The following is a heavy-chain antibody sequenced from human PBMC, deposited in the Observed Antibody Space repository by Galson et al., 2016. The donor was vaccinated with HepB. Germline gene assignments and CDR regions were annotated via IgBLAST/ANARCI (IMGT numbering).Heavy chain of an antibody. CDR2: IKEDGSEG. CDR1: GFTFTNHY. Sequence: SLRLSCAASGFTFTNHYMSWVRQAPGKGLEWVANIKEDGSEGFYADSVKGRFTISRDNTKTSVSLQMNSLKAEDTAVYYCARSDQQFVIYFDHWGQGSLVTVSS. CDR3: ARSDQQFVIYFDH. V-gene: IGHV3-7*01. J-gene: IGHJ4*02. D-gene: IGHD6-6*01.